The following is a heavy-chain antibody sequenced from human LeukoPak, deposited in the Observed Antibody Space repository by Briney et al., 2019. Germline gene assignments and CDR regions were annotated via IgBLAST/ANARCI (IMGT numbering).Heavy chain of an antibody. CDR2: IYSGGST. V-gene: IGHV3-53*01. D-gene: IGHD3-22*01. Sequence: GGSLRLSCAASGFTVSSNYMSWVRQAPGKGLEWVSVIYSGGSTYYADSVKSRFTISRDNSKNTLYLQMNSLRAEDTAVYYCARLDSSGYRGVDCWGQGTLVTVSS. J-gene: IGHJ4*02. CDR3: ARLDSSGYRGVDC. CDR1: GFTVSSNY.